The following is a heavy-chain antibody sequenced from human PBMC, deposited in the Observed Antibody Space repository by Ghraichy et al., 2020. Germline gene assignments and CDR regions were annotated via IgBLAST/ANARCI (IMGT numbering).Heavy chain of an antibody. D-gene: IGHD6-6*01. Sequence: SETLSLTCTVSGGSISSSGYYWGWIRQPPGKGLECIGSIYYSGSTYYNPSLKSRVTISVDTSKNQFSLKLSSVTAADTAVYYCARSSIAVNWFDPWGQGTLVTVSS. V-gene: IGHV4-39*01. CDR1: GGSISSSGYY. CDR2: IYYSGST. CDR3: ARSSIAVNWFDP. J-gene: IGHJ5*02.